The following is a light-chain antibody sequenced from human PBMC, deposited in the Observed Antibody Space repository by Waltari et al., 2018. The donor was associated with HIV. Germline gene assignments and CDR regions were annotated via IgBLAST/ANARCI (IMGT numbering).Light chain of an antibody. V-gene: IGLV2-8*01. Sequence: QSALTQHPSASGSLGQSLTIPCTGPSSDIGAYDSVSWFQQPPNNAPKLLLYEVSKRPSGVPDRFSGSRSGETAFLSVSGLQPDDTAGYFCSSYGDNIRVLFGGGTNLTVL. CDR1: SSDIGAYDS. CDR2: EVS. J-gene: IGLJ2*01. CDR3: SSYGDNIRVL.